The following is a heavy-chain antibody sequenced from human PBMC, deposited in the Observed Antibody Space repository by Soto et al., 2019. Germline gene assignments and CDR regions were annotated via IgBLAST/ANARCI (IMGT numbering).Heavy chain of an antibody. CDR1: GGTFSSYA. V-gene: IGHV1-69*13. CDR2: IIPIFGTA. Sequence: SVKVSCKASGGTFSSYAISWVRQAPGQVLEWMGGIIPIFGTANYAQKFQGRVTITADESTSTAYMELSSLRSEDTAVYYCASVSVRGVNYDYVWGSYRPTKGYYGMEVWGQGTTVTVSS. CDR3: ASVSVRGVNYDYVWGSYRPTKGYYGMEV. D-gene: IGHD3-16*02. J-gene: IGHJ6*02.